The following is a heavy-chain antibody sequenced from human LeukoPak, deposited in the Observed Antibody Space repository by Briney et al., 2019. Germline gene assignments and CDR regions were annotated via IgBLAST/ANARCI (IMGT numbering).Heavy chain of an antibody. CDR3: VKDRGDLPPYFDN. J-gene: IGHJ4*02. Sequence: GRSLRLSCAASGFDFEDYAIHWVRQVPGKGLERVSGISWNSGAKAYADSVKGRFTISKDKSKNTLYLQMNSLRAEDTAVYYCVKDRGDLPPYFDNWGQGTLVTVSS. CDR2: ISWNSGAK. V-gene: IGHV3-9*01. CDR1: GFDFEDYA. D-gene: IGHD2-21*02.